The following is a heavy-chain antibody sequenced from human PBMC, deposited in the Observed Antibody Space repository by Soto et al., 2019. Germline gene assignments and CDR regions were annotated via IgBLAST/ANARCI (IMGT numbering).Heavy chain of an antibody. J-gene: IGHJ4*02. CDR2: ISGSGVST. CDR3: AKRGRGAVAFDY. CDR1: GFTFSSYA. D-gene: IGHD6-19*01. V-gene: IGHV3-23*01. Sequence: EVQLLESGGGLVQPGGSLRLSCAASGFTFSSYAMSWVRQATGKGLEWVSTISGSGVSTYYADSVKGRFTFSRDNAKNTLYLQMNSLRAEDTAVYYCAKRGRGAVAFDYWGQGTLVTVSS.